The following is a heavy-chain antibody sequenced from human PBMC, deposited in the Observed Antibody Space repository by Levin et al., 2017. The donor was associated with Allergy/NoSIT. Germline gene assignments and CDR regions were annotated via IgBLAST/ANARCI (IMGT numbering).Heavy chain of an antibody. D-gene: IGHD6-19*01. CDR1: GYTFTSYY. J-gene: IGHJ2*01. Sequence: GESLKISCKASGYTFTSYYMHWVRQAPGQGLEWMGIINPSGGSTSYAQKFQGRVTMTRDTSTSTVYMELSSLRSEDTAVYYCAREAWYSSGWYQSYWYFDLWGRGTLVTVSS. V-gene: IGHV1-46*01. CDR2: INPSGGST. CDR3: AREAWYSSGWYQSYWYFDL.